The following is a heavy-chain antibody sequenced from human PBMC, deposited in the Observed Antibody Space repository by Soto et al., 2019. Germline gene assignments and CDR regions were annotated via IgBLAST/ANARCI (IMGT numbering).Heavy chain of an antibody. J-gene: IGHJ6*02. CDR2: IIPIFGTA. D-gene: IGHD6-6*01. CDR1: GGTFSSYA. Sequence: SVKVSCKASGGTFSSYAISWVRQAPGQGLEWMGGIIPIFGTANYAQKFQGRVTITADKSTSTAYMELSSLRSEDTAVCYCARRKQLVGYYYYGLEVWGQGTTVTVSS. CDR3: ARRKQLVGYYYYGLEV. V-gene: IGHV1-69*06.